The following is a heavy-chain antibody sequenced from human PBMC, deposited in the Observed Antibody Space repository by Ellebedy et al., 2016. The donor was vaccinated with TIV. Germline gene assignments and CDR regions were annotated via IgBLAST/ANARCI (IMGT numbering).Heavy chain of an antibody. CDR2: IKQDGSEK. V-gene: IGHV3-7*04. CDR3: VRGSSGWYLYYYGMDV. CDR1: GFTFSSYW. Sequence: GGSLRLXXAASGFTFSSYWMSWVRQAPGKGLEWVANIKQDGSEKYYVDSVKGRFTISRDNAKNSLYLQMNSLRAEDTAVYYCVRGSSGWYLYYYGMDVWGQGTTVTVSS. J-gene: IGHJ6*02. D-gene: IGHD6-19*01.